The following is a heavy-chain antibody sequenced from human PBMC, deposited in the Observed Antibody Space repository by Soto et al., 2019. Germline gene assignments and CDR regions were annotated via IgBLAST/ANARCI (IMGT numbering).Heavy chain of an antibody. CDR1: ENTLTELT. V-gene: IGHV1-24*01. Sequence: ASVKVSCKVPENTLTELTIDWLRQAPGKGLEWMGRSAPEEGEPIYPQKFQGRVSTTEDPSTDTAYMELASLRSEDTAVYFCAADRKIVGTIGAFDFWGQGTLVTVSS. J-gene: IGHJ4*02. CDR3: AADRKIVGTIGAFDF. D-gene: IGHD1-26*01. CDR2: SAPEEGEP.